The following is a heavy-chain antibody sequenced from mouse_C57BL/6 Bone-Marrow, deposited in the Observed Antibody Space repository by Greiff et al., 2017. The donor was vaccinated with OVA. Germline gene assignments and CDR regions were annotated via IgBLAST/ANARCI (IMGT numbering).Heavy chain of an antibody. D-gene: IGHD2-2*01. V-gene: IGHV5-4*01. CDR3: ARDGTMVTTVSY. CDR2: ISDGGSYT. J-gene: IGHJ3*01. CDR1: GFTFSSYA. Sequence: EVQVVESGGGLVKPGGSLKLSCAASGFTFSSYAMSWVRQTPEKRLEWVATISDGGSYTYYPDNVKGRFTISRDNAKNNLYLQMSHLKSEDTAMYYCARDGTMVTTVSYWGQGTLVTVSA.